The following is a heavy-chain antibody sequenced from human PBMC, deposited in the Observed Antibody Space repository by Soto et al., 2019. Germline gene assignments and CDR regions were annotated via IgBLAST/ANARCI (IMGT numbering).Heavy chain of an antibody. Sequence: ASVKVSCKASGYTFTSYGISWVRQAPGQGLEWMGWISAYNGNTNYAQKLQGRVTMTTDTSTSTAYMELRSLRSDDTAVYYCARDLTPQTAMVIGFDYWGQGTLVTVSS. J-gene: IGHJ4*02. CDR1: GYTFTSYG. D-gene: IGHD5-18*01. CDR3: ARDLTPQTAMVIGFDY. CDR2: ISAYNGNT. V-gene: IGHV1-18*01.